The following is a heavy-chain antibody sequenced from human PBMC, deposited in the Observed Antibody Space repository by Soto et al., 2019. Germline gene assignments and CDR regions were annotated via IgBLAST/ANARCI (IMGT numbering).Heavy chain of an antibody. Sequence: SETLSLTCTFSGCSISSGDYYWSWIRQPPGKGLEWIGYIYYSGSTYYNPSLKSRVTISVDTSKNQFSLKLSSVTAADTAVYYCAGLQSMRLSGLDPWGQGTLVTVSS. CDR2: IYYSGST. V-gene: IGHV4-30-4*01. CDR1: GCSISSGDYY. D-gene: IGHD3-16*02. J-gene: IGHJ5*02. CDR3: AGLQSMRLSGLDP.